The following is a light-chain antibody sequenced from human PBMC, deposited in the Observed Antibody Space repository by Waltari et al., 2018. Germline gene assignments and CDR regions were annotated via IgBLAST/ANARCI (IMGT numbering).Light chain of an antibody. CDR1: SGDVGANNY. Sequence: QSALSQPHSVSRSPGQSVTISCIGTSGDVGANNYVSWYQHHPGKAPKVMIYDVARRPSGVPDRFTGSRSGNTASLTISGLQADDEADYYCCSYAGSYTWVFGGGTRLTVL. CDR2: DVA. J-gene: IGLJ3*02. V-gene: IGLV2-11*01. CDR3: CSYAGSYTWV.